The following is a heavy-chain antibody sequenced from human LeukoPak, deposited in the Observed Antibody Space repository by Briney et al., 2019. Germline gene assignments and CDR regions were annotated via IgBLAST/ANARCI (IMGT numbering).Heavy chain of an antibody. Sequence: GGSLRLSCAASGFTVSSNYVSWVRQAPGKGLEWVSGIYSGGSTYYADSVKGRFTISRDNSKNTLYLQMNSLRAEDTAVYYCARLICGGGDCGGVGAFDIWGQGTMVTVSS. J-gene: IGHJ3*02. CDR2: IYSGGST. V-gene: IGHV3-53*01. CDR1: GFTVSSNY. D-gene: IGHD2-21*02. CDR3: ARLICGGGDCGGVGAFDI.